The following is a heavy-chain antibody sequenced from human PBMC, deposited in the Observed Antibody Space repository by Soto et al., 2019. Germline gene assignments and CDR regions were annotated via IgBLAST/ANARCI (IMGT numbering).Heavy chain of an antibody. CDR3: AKEVGSYGYYYYGMDV. Sequence: QVQLVESGGGVVQPGRSLRLSCAASGFTLSSYGMHWVRQAPGKGLEWVAVISYDGSNKYYADSVKGRFTISRDNSKNTLYLQMNSLRAEDTAVYYCAKEVGSYGYYYYGMDVWGQGTTVTVSS. D-gene: IGHD1-26*01. J-gene: IGHJ6*02. CDR2: ISYDGSNK. CDR1: GFTLSSYG. V-gene: IGHV3-30*18.